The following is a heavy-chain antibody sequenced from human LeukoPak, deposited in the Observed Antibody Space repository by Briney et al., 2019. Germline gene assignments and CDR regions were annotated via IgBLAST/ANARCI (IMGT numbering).Heavy chain of an antibody. CDR2: FSHTGSP. Sequence: GSLRLSCAASGFTFSSYWMSWVRQAPGKGLEWIGEFSHTGSPIYNPSLKSRVNISIDTSKNQFSLKLSSVTAADTAVYYCARQPTPYCSGGSCYYYYYMDVWGKGTTVTISS. CDR1: GFTFSSYW. J-gene: IGHJ6*03. CDR3: ARQPTPYCSGGSCYYYYYMDV. D-gene: IGHD2-15*01. V-gene: IGHV4-34*01.